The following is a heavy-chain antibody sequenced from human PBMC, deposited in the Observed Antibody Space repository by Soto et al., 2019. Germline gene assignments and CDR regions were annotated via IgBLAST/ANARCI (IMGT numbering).Heavy chain of an antibody. CDR3: ARDAFDI. Sequence: ESGGGVVQPGRSLRLSCAASGFTFSSYAMHWVRQAPGKGLEWVAVISYDGSNKYYADSVKGRFTISRDNSKNTLYLQMNSLRAEDTAVYYCARDAFDIWGQGTMVTVSS. CDR1: GFTFSSYA. CDR2: ISYDGSNK. J-gene: IGHJ3*02. V-gene: IGHV3-30-3*01.